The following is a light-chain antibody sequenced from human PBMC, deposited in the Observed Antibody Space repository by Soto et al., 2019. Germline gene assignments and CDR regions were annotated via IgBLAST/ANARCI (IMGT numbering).Light chain of an antibody. Sequence: DIQMTQSPSPLSPSVGERVTITCRPSQSISSWLAWYQQKPGKAPKLLIYKASSLESGVPSRFSGSGSGTEFTLTISSLQPDDFATYYCQQYNSYSSWTFGQGTKVEIK. CDR3: QQYNSYSSWT. V-gene: IGKV1-5*03. CDR2: KAS. CDR1: QSISSW. J-gene: IGKJ1*01.